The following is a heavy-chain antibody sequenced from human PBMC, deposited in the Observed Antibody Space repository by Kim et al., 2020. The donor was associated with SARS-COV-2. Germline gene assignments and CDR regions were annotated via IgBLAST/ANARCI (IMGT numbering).Heavy chain of an antibody. D-gene: IGHD1-26*01. Sequence: GGSLRLSCAASGFTFSDYYMSWIRQAPGKGLEWVSYISSSGYTIYYADSVKGRFTISRDNAKNSLYLQMNSLRAEDTAVYYCARDPRRELLLPNYYYYYGMDVWGQGTTVTVSS. CDR1: GFTFSDYY. J-gene: IGHJ6*02. CDR3: ARDPRRELLLPNYYYYYGMDV. CDR2: ISSSGYTI. V-gene: IGHV3-11*01.